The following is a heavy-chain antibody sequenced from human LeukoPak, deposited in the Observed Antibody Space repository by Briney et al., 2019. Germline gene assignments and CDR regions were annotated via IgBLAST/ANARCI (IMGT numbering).Heavy chain of an antibody. V-gene: IGHV3-30*18. CDR2: ISYDGSNK. J-gene: IGHJ4*02. CDR1: GFTFGNYG. CDR3: AKDWAREYSYGPGY. D-gene: IGHD5-18*01. Sequence: GGSLRLSCAASGFTFGNYGMHWVRQAPGKGLEWVALISYDGSNKYYADSVKGRFTISRDNSKNTLYLQMNSLRAEDTAVYYCAKDWAREYSYGPGYWGQGTLVTVSS.